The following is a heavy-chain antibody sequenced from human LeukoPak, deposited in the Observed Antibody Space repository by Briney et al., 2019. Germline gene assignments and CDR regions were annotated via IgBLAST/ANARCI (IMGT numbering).Heavy chain of an antibody. CDR1: GFTFNNYA. J-gene: IGHJ4*02. D-gene: IGHD3-10*01. CDR2: ISGSGGNT. V-gene: IGHV3-23*01. CDR3: AKPPYGSGTNYFDY. Sequence: GGSLRLSCAASGFTFNNYAMNGVRQAPGKGLEWVSAISGSGGNTYYADSVKGRFTISRDNSKNTLYLQMNSLRAEDTALYYCAKPPYGSGTNYFDYWGQGTLVTVSS.